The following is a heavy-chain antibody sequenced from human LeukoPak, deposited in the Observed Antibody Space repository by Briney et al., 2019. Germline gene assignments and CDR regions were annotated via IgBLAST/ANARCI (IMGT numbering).Heavy chain of an antibody. CDR2: IPYDGSNK. J-gene: IGHJ4*02. D-gene: IGHD3-10*02. Sequence: PGRSLRLSCAASGFTFSSYGMHWVRQAPGKGLEWVAVIPYDGSNKYYADSVKGRFTISRDNSKNTLYLQMNSLRAEDTAVYYCAKSNVRGTWTTPFDYWGQGTLVTVSS. CDR1: GFTFSSYG. CDR3: AKSNVRGTWTTPFDY. V-gene: IGHV3-30*18.